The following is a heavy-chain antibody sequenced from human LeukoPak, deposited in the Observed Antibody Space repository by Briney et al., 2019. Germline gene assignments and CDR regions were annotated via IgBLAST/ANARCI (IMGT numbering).Heavy chain of an antibody. D-gene: IGHD2-2*02. CDR3: ASHSQHIPYYYYMDV. CDR2: MNPNSGNT. CDR1: GYTFTSYD. V-gene: IGHV1-8*01. Sequence: GASVKVSCKASGYTFTSYDINWVRQATGQGLEWMGWMNPNSGNTGYAQKFQGRVTMTRNTSISTAYMELSSLRPEDTAVYYCASHSQHIPYYYYMDVWGKGTTVTVSS. J-gene: IGHJ6*03.